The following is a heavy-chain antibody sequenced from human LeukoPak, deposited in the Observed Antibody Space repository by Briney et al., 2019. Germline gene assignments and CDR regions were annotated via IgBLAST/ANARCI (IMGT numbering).Heavy chain of an antibody. V-gene: IGHV3-66*02. Sequence: GGSLRLSCAASGFTVSSNYMSWVRQAPGKGLEWVSVIYSAGSTYYADSVKGRFTISRDNSKNTLYLQMNSLRAEDTAAYYCARGIAGGYSYGLDYWGQGTLVTVSS. D-gene: IGHD5-18*01. CDR1: GFTVSSNY. J-gene: IGHJ4*02. CDR3: ARGIAGGYSYGLDY. CDR2: IYSAGST.